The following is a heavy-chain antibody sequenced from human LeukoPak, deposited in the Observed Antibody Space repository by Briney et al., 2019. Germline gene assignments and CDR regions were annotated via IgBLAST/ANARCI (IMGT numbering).Heavy chain of an antibody. V-gene: IGHV3-23*01. J-gene: IGHJ4*02. CDR2: ISGGGDST. D-gene: IGHD4-11*01. CDR1: TFTFSSYA. CDR3: AKGSSNYRPYYFDY. Sequence: PGGSLRLSCAASTFTFSSYAMSWVRQAPGKGLEWVSAISGGGDSTYYADPVKGRFTISRDNSKNTVYLQLSSLRAEDTAVYYCAKGSSNYRPYYFDYWGQGTLVTVSS.